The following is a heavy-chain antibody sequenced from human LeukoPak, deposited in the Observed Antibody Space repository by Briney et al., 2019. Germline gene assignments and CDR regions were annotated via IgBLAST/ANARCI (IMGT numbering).Heavy chain of an antibody. CDR3: ARQHPCYYHYYMDV. CDR1: GGSFSGYY. D-gene: IGHD2-21*01. CDR2: INHSGST. Sequence: SETLSLTCAVYGGSFSGYYWSWIRQPPGKGLEWIGEINHSGSTNYDPSLKSRVTISVDTYKNQFSLKLSSVTAADTAVYYCARQHPCYYHYYMDVWGKGTTVTVSS. J-gene: IGHJ6*03. V-gene: IGHV4-34*01.